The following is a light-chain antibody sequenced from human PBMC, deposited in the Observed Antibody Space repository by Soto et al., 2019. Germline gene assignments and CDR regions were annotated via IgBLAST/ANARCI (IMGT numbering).Light chain of an antibody. V-gene: IGKV3-20*01. J-gene: IGKJ1*01. CDR1: QSVSSSY. CDR3: QQYNNWPPA. Sequence: EIVLTQSPGTLSLSPGERATLSCRASQSVSSSYLAWYQQKPGQAPRLLIYGASSRATGIPGRFSGSGSGTDFTLTISSLQSEDFTVYYCQQYNNWPPAFGQGTKVEIK. CDR2: GAS.